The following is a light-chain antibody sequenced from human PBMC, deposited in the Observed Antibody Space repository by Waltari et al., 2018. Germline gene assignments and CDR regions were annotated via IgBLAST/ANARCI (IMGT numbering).Light chain of an antibody. V-gene: IGLV1-44*01. Sequence: QSVLTQPPSASGTPGQRVTISCSGSSSNVVSQTVNWYQQLPGTAPKLLIYSDYHRPSGVPARFSGSKSGTSASLAITGLQSEDEADYYCATEDRLNGPIFGGGTKLTVL. CDR3: ATEDRLNGPI. J-gene: IGLJ2*01. CDR1: SSNVVSQT. CDR2: SDY.